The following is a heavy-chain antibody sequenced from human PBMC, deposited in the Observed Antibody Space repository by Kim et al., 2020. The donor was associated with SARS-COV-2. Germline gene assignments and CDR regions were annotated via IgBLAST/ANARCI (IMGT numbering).Heavy chain of an antibody. J-gene: IGHJ3*02. CDR2: ISWNSGSI. V-gene: IGHV3-9*01. D-gene: IGHD6-19*01. Sequence: GGSLRLSCAASGFTFDDYAMHWVRQAPGKGLEWVSGISWNSGSIGYADSVKGRFTISRDNAKNSLYLQMNSLRAEDTALYYCAKDSSGIAVENAFDIWGQGTMVTVSS. CDR3: AKDSSGIAVENAFDI. CDR1: GFTFDDYA.